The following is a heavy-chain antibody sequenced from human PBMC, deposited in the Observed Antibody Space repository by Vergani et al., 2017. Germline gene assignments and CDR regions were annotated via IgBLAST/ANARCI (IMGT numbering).Heavy chain of an antibody. CDR2: IYNSGNG. V-gene: IGHV4-39*01. Sequence: QMQLQESGPGLVKASETLSLTCTVSGDSIISRSYYWGWIRQPPGKGLEWIGSIYNSGNGDSSSSLKSRVTISADTSKNQLSLRLTSVIAADTAVYYCASGKYYSDSTSHFRGRYFDVWGRGTLVTVPS. CDR1: GDSIISRSYY. CDR3: ASGKYYSDSTSHFRGRYFDV. D-gene: IGHD3-16*01. J-gene: IGHJ2*01.